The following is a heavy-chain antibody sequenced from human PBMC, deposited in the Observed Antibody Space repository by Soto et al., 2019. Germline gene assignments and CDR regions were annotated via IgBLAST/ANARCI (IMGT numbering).Heavy chain of an antibody. CDR1: GFTFSSYG. Sequence: PGGSLRLSCAASGFTFSSYGMHWVRQAPGKGLEWVAVISYDGSNKYYADSVKGRFTISRDNSKNTLYLQMNSLRAEDTAVYYCAKDGGYCSSTSCYTDRRYYYYYGMDVWGQGTTVTVSS. D-gene: IGHD2-2*02. CDR3: AKDGGYCSSTSCYTDRRYYYYYGMDV. J-gene: IGHJ6*02. V-gene: IGHV3-30*18. CDR2: ISYDGSNK.